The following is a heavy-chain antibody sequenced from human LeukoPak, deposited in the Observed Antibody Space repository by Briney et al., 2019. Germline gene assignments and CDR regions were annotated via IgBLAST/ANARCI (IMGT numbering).Heavy chain of an antibody. Sequence: HPGGSLRLSCAASGFTFSSYAMSWVRQAPGKGLEWVSAISGSGGSTYYADSVKGRFTISRDNSKNTLYLQMNSLRAEDTAVYYCANYLPVPYYYYGMDVWGQGTTVTVSS. CDR1: GFTFSSYA. J-gene: IGHJ6*02. V-gene: IGHV3-23*01. CDR3: ANYLPVPYYYYGMDV. CDR2: ISGSGGST.